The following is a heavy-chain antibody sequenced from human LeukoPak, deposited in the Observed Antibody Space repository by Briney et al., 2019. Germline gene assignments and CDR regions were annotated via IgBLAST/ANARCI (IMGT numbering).Heavy chain of an antibody. Sequence: ASVKVSCKASGYTFTTYTIHWVRQAPGQRLEWMGWINAGNDNTKYSQKFQDRVTITRDTSASTAYMELSSLRSEDTAVYYCARGGRYDFWSGYFRDHYFDYWGQGTLVTASS. CDR3: ARGGRYDFWSGYFRDHYFDY. J-gene: IGHJ4*02. V-gene: IGHV1-3*01. CDR2: INAGNDNT. CDR1: GYTFTTYT. D-gene: IGHD3-3*01.